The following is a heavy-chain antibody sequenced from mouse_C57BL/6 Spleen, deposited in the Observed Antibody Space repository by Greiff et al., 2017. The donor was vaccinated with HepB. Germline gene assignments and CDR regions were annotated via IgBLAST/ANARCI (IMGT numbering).Heavy chain of an antibody. J-gene: IGHJ4*01. CDR1: GYAFSSYW. Sequence: VKLQESGAELVKPGASVKISCKASGYAFSSYWMNWVKQRPGKGLEWIGQIYPGDGDTNYNGKFKGKATLTADKSSSTAYMQLSSLTYEDSAVYFRERVNYGTLDYAMDDWGQGTSVTVSS. CDR3: ERVNYGTLDYAMDD. CDR2: IYPGDGDT. V-gene: IGHV1-80*01. D-gene: IGHD1-1*01.